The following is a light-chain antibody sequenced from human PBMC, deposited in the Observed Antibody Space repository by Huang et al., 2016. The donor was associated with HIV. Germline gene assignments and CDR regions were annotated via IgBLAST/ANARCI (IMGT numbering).Light chain of an antibody. CDR2: DTS. CDR3: QQYDNWPPGLT. V-gene: IGKV3D-15*01. Sequence: EIVMTQSPVTLSVSPGGGATLSCRASQTVRSNLAWYQQTSGQAPRLLIYDTSTRAAGVPARFSGSESGTECTLTISGLQSEDFAVYYCQQYDNWPPGLTFGGGTKVEI. J-gene: IGKJ4*01. CDR1: QTVRSN.